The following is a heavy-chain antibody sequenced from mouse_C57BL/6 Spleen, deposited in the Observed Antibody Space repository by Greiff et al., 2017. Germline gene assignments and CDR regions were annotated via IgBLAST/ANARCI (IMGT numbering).Heavy chain of an antibody. CDR3: TRSQISQFITTVVAEYYAMDY. CDR1: GYTFTDYE. J-gene: IGHJ4*01. D-gene: IGHD1-1*01. V-gene: IGHV1-15*01. CDR2: IDPETGGT. Sequence: QVQLQQSGAELVRPGASVTLSCKASGYTFTDYEMHWVKQTPVHGLEWIGAIDPETGGTAYNQKFKGKAILTADKSSSTAYMELRSLTSEDSAVYYCTRSQISQFITTVVAEYYAMDYWGQGTSVTVSS.